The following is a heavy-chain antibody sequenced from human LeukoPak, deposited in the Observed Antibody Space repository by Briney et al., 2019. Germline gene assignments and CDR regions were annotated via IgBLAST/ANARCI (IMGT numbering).Heavy chain of an antibody. D-gene: IGHD6-13*01. CDR3: ASVDGSWYYFDY. CDR1: GFTFSSYS. J-gene: IGHJ4*02. Sequence: AGGSLRLSCAASGFTFSSYSMNWVRQAPGKGLEWVSSISSSSSYIYYADSVKGRFTISRDNAKKSLYLQMNSLRAEDTAVYYCASVDGSWYYFDYWGQGTLVTVSS. CDR2: ISSSSSYI. V-gene: IGHV3-21*01.